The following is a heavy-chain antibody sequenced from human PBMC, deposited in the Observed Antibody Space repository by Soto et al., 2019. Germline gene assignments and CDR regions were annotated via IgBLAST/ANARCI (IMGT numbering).Heavy chain of an antibody. CDR1: GFTFSTYT. V-gene: IGHV3-23*01. CDR2: ISGSGGSP. CDR3: AKARCSTTNCYVPDY. Sequence: PGGSLRLSCVASGFTFSTYTMSWVRQAPGKGLEWVSVISGSGGSPSYADSVQGRFSISRDNYRNTLYLQMNNLRGDDTAMYYCAKARCSTTNCYVPDYWGQGTLVTVSS. J-gene: IGHJ4*02. D-gene: IGHD2-2*01.